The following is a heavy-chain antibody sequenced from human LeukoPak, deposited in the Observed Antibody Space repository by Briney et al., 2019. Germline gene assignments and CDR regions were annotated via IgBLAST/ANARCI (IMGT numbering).Heavy chain of an antibody. D-gene: IGHD1-26*01. CDR3: ARVPVNIWENWFDP. CDR1: GGSISSSSYY. V-gene: IGHV4-39*07. Sequence: PSETLSLTCTVSGGSISSSSYYWGWIRQPPGKGLEWIGSIYYSGSTYYNPSLKSRVTISVDTSKNQFSLKLNSVTAADTAVYSCARVPVNIWENWFDPWGQGTLVTVSS. J-gene: IGHJ5*02. CDR2: IYYSGST.